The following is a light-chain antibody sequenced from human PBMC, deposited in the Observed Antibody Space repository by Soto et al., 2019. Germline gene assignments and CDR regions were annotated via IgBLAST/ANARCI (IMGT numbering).Light chain of an antibody. CDR2: GAS. CDR1: QSVSSSY. V-gene: IGKV3-20*01. J-gene: IGKJ4*01. Sequence: IMLSQSPGTLSLTPGERATLSCRASQSVSSSYLAWYQQKPGQAPRLLIYGASSRATGIPDRFSGSGSGTDFTLTISRLEPEDFAVYYCQQYGSSPPLTFGGGTMVDI. CDR3: QQYGSSPPLT.